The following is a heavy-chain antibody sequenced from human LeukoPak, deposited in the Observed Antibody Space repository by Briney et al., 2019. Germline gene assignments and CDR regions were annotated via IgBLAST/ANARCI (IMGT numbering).Heavy chain of an antibody. J-gene: IGHJ3*02. Sequence: GGSLRLSCAASGVTFSSYEMNWVRQAPGKGLEWVSYISSSGSTIYYADSVKGRFTISRDNAKNSLYLQMNSLRAEDTAVYYCARDLDSEGAFDIWGQGTMVTVSS. D-gene: IGHD3-9*01. CDR1: GVTFSSYE. CDR3: ARDLDSEGAFDI. CDR2: ISSSGSTI. V-gene: IGHV3-48*03.